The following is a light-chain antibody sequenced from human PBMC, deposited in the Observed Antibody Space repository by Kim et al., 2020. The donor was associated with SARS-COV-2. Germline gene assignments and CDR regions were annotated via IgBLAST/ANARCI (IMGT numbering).Light chain of an antibody. CDR3: CSYAGSYTVV. CDR1: SSDVGGYNY. J-gene: IGLJ2*01. V-gene: IGLV2-11*01. Sequence: GRSVNIACTGTSSDVGGYNYVSWYQQHPGKAPKLMIYDVSKRPSGVPDRFSGSKSGNTASLTISGLQAEDEADYYCCSYAGSYTVVFGGGTQLTVL. CDR2: DVS.